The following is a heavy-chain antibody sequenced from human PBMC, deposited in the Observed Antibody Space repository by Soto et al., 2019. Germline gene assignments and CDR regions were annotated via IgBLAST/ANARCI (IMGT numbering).Heavy chain of an antibody. V-gene: IGHV4-4*07. D-gene: IGHD3-10*01. CDR1: GTSVSNYY. J-gene: IGHJ4*02. Sequence: SETLSLTCSVSGTSVSNYYWSWIRQPAGKGLEYIGRIYTSGSTSYNPSLKSRVTMSMDTSQTQIYLNLTSVTAADTAVYYCARGGIQLSYAFDHWGKGILVTVSS. CDR3: ARGGIQLSYAFDH. CDR2: IYTSGST.